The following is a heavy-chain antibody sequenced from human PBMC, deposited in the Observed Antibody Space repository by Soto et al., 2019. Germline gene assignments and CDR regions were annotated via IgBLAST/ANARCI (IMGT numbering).Heavy chain of an antibody. J-gene: IGHJ5*02. V-gene: IGHV4-31*03. CDR1: GGSISSGNYY. D-gene: IGHD5-12*01. CDR2: IYFNGNT. CDR3: ARLMVATRNYNWFDP. Sequence: QVQLQESGPGLVRPSQTLSLTCTVSGGSISSGNYYWSWIRQHPGKGLEWIGYIYFNGNTDYNSSLKSRINISVETSKRQFSLKLRSVTAADTAVYYCARLMVATRNYNWFDPWGQGTLVTVSS.